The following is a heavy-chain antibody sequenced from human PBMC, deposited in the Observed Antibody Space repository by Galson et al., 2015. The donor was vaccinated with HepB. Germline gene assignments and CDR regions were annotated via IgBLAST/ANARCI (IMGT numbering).Heavy chain of an antibody. D-gene: IGHD2-15*01. V-gene: IGHV1-8*01. Sequence: SVKVSCKASGYTFTSYDINWVRQATGQGLEWMGWMNPNSGNTGYAQKFQGRVTMTRNTSISTAYMELSSLRSEDTAVYYCARGPREIAATPQEYFQHWGQGTLVTVSS. CDR1: GYTFTSYD. CDR2: MNPNSGNT. CDR3: ARGPREIAATPQEYFQH. J-gene: IGHJ1*01.